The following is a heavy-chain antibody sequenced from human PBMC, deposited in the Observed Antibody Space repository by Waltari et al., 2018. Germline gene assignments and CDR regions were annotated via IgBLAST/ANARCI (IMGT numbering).Heavy chain of an antibody. CDR2: IDPTTRTQ. CDR3: ARGGYSEYDSKDRPRYCFDY. J-gene: IGHJ4*02. D-gene: IGHD3-22*01. Sequence: QVQLVQSGSELKKPGASVKVSCKASGYTFTSYAMNWVRQAPGQGLEWMGWIDPTTRTQTNAQVLAGRLVFSLETSVRTAYVQISSLKAEDTAWNCCARGGYSEYDSKDRPRYCFDYWGQGTLVTVSS. V-gene: IGHV7-4-1*02. CDR1: GYTFTSYA.